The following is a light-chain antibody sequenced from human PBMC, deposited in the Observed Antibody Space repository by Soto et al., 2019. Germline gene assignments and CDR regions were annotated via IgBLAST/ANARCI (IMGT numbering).Light chain of an antibody. CDR1: QSITNY. V-gene: IGKV1-39*01. CDR3: QQSNSSPPT. CDR2: AAS. Sequence: DIQMTQSPSALSASVGDRVTITCRASQSITNYLNWYQHKPGQAPNLLIYAASTLQAGVPSRFRGSGSATDFTLTISSLQPEDFATYFCQQSNSSPPTFGGGTKVDIK. J-gene: IGKJ4*01.